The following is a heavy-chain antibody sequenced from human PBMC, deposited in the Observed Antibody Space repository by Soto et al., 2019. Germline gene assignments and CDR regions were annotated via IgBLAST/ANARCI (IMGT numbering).Heavy chain of an antibody. CDR2: INAGEGYT. Sequence: QVHLVQSGAEVKHPGASVRVSCKASGITYSTYAILWVRQAPGQGLEWMGWINAGEGYTRYSQDFPGRVTLTTVTAASTPYMDLSNLTFKDTAVYSCARAISGYVTWGQGTQVTVSS. CDR3: ARAISGYVT. D-gene: IGHD5-12*01. V-gene: IGHV1-3*01. J-gene: IGHJ5*02. CDR1: GITYSTYA.